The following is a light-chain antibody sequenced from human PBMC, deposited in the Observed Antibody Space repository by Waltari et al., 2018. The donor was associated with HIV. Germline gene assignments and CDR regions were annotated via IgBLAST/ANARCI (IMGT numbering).Light chain of an antibody. J-gene: IGLJ3*02. CDR2: KDS. Sequence: SYELTQPPSVSLSPGQTARITCSGDALPKQYASWYQQKPGQAPVLVIYKDSERPSGIPDRFCGSSSGTLATLTITGVQAEDEADYHCQSVDSCGGIRGFGGGTKLTV. V-gene: IGLV3-25*03. CDR3: QSVDSCGGIRG. CDR1: ALPKQY.